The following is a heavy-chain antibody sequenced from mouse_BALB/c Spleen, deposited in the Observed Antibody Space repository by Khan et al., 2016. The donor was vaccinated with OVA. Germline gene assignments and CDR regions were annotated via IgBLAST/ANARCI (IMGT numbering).Heavy chain of an antibody. V-gene: IGHV3-2*02. D-gene: IGHD2-1*01. CDR1: GYSITSDYA. Sequence: EVQLQESGPGLVKPSQSLSLTCTVTGYSITSDYAWNWIRQFPGNKLEWMGYISYSGSTSYNPSLKSRISITRGTSKNQFFLQLNSVTTEDTATYYCARGRGNMGYWGQGPSVPVSS. J-gene: IGHJ4*01. CDR2: ISYSGST. CDR3: ARGRGNMGY.